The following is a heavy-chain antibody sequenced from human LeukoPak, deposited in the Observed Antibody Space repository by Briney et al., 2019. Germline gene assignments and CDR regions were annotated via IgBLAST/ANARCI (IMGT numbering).Heavy chain of an antibody. V-gene: IGHV1-18*01. CDR2: ISPHNGNR. CDR3: ARTGYGSGSDDFDF. CDR1: GYTFTRYG. D-gene: IGHD3-10*01. Sequence: GASVKVSCKTSGYTFTRYGVSWVRQASGQGLEWMGWISPHNGNRDYAQKFKDRVTMTTDTSTNTVYLELRSLRPDDTAMYYCARTGYGSGSDDFDFWGQGTLVTVSS. J-gene: IGHJ4*02.